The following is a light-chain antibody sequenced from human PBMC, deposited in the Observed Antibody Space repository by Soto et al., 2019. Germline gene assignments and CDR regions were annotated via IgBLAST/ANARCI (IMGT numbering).Light chain of an antibody. V-gene: IGLV1-51*02. CDR2: ENN. Sequence: QAVLTQPPSVSAAPGQKVTISCSGSSSNIGNNYVSWYQQLPGTAPKLLIYENNKRPSGIPDRFSGSKSGTSATLGITGLQTGDEADYYRGTWDSSLSADWVFGGGTQLTVL. CDR3: GTWDSSLSADWV. J-gene: IGLJ3*02. CDR1: SSNIGNNY.